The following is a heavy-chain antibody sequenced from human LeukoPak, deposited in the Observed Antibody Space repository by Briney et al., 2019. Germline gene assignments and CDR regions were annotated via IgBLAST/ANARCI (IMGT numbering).Heavy chain of an antibody. D-gene: IGHD5-18*01. J-gene: IGHJ4*02. V-gene: IGHV4-59*12. CDR1: GGSISNYH. CDR3: ARDMVTTAGY. Sequence: SETLSLTCTVSGGSISNYHWSWIRQPPGKGLEWIGYIYYSGSTNYNPSLKSRVTISVDTSKNQFSLKLSSVTAADTAVYYCARDMVTTAGYWGQGTLVTVSS. CDR2: IYYSGST.